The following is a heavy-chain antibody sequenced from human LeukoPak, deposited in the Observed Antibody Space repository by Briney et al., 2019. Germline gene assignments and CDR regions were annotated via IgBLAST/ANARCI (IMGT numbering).Heavy chain of an antibody. D-gene: IGHD3/OR15-3a*01. CDR2: LSYSGTSR. CDR1: GGSISSSDNY. Sequence: PSETLSLTCTVSGGSISSSDNYWGWIRQPPGRTLEWIGSLSYSGTSRKYNPSFKSRAAISLDMSKNQFSLKLSSVTAADTALYFCARAPHDFLTAVPSRHFDVWGQGTLVTVSS. V-gene: IGHV4-39*07. J-gene: IGHJ4*02. CDR3: ARAPHDFLTAVPSRHFDV.